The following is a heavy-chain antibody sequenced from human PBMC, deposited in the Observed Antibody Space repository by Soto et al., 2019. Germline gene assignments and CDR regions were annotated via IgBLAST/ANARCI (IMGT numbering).Heavy chain of an antibody. CDR2: IYYSGSA. CDR3: ARSSTGYGDYDFRNYYYYYGMDV. CDR1: GGSISSYY. V-gene: IGHV4-59*01. D-gene: IGHD4-17*01. Sequence: SETLSLTCTVSGGSISSYYWSWIRQPPGKGLEWIGYIYYSGSANYNPSLKSRVTISVDTSKNQFSLKLSSVTAADTAVYYCARSSTGYGDYDFRNYYYYYGMDVWGQGTTVTVSS. J-gene: IGHJ6*02.